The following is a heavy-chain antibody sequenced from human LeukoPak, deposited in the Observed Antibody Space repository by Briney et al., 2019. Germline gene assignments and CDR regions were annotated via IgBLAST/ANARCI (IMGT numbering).Heavy chain of an antibody. V-gene: IGHV3-30*18. D-gene: IGHD3-10*01. CDR2: ISYDGSNK. Sequence: GGSLRLSCAASEFTFSSYGMHWVRQAPGKGLEWVAVISYDGSNKYYADSVKGRFTISRDNSKNTLYLQMNSLRAEDTAVYYCAKAAGGYYGSGSYYNFHFDYWGQGTLVTVSS. J-gene: IGHJ4*02. CDR3: AKAAGGYYGSGSYYNFHFDY. CDR1: EFTFSSYG.